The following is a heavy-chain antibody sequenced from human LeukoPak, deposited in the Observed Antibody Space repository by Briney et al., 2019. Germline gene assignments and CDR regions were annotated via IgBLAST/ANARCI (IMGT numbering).Heavy chain of an antibody. D-gene: IGHD3-10*01. CDR1: GYTFTSYD. CDR3: ARGRDGSGSYYYYGMDV. J-gene: IGHJ6*02. Sequence: ASVKVSCKASGYTFTSYDINWVRQATGQGLEWMGWMNPNSGNTGYAQKFQGRVTMTRNTSISTAYMELSSLRSEDTAVYYCARGRDGSGSYYYYGMDVWGQGTTVTVSS. V-gene: IGHV1-8*01. CDR2: MNPNSGNT.